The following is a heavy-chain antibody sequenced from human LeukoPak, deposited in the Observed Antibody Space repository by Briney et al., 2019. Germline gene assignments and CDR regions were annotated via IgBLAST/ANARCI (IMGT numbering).Heavy chain of an antibody. V-gene: IGHV1-46*01. CDR2: INPSGGST. CDR1: GYTLTSYY. Sequence: ASVKVSCKASGYTLTSYYMHWVRQAPGQGLEWMGIINPSGGSTSYAQKFQGRVTMTRDTSTSTVYMELSSLRSEDTAVYYCARARPRGYSYGQEGWFDPWGQGTLVTVSS. CDR3: ARARPRGYSYGQEGWFDP. D-gene: IGHD5-18*01. J-gene: IGHJ5*02.